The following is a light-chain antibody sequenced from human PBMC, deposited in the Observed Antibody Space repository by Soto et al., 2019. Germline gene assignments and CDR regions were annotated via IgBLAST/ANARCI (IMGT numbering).Light chain of an antibody. J-gene: IGLJ2*01. CDR1: SSDVGSYNL. CDR3: CSYAGSTSLL. V-gene: IGLV2-23*02. Sequence: QSALTQPASVSGSPGQSITISCTGTSSDVGSYNLASWYQQHPDKAPKLMIYEDTKRPSGVSNRFSGSKSGNTASLTLSGLQAEDEADYYCCSYAGSTSLLFGGGTKLTVL. CDR2: EDT.